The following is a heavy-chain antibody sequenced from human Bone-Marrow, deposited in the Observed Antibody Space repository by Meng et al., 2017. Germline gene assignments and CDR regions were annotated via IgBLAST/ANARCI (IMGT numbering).Heavy chain of an antibody. CDR2: IHHSGSA. V-gene: IGHV4-30-4*01. CDR3: ASFDHNPRRNYFDY. D-gene: IGHD1-14*01. J-gene: IGHJ4*02. Sequence: QVQLQESGPGLVEPSQTLSLTCTGSGGSMSSGNYYWSWIRQPPGKGLEWIGYIHHSGSAYYNPSLKSRVSISVDTSKNQFSLNLNSMTAADTAVYYCASFDHNPRRNYFDYWGQGTLVTVSS. CDR1: GGSMSSGNYY.